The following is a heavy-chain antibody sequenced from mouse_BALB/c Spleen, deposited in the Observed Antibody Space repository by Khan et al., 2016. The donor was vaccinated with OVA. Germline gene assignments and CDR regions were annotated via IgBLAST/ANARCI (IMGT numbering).Heavy chain of an antibody. V-gene: IGHV3-2*02. J-gene: IGHJ3*01. CDR3: AMGRTY. Sequence: EVQLQESGPGLVKPSQSLSLTCTVTGYSIHSDYAWNWIRQFPGNKLEWMGYISYRGRTSYNPSLKSRLSVTRDTSKNQFVLQLNSVTTEDTATYYGAMGRTYWGQGTLVTVSA. CDR1: GYSIHSDYA. D-gene: IGHD4-1*01. CDR2: ISYRGRT.